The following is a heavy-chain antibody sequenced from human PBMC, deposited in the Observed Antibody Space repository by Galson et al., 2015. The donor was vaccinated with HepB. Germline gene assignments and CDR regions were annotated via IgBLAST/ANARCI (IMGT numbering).Heavy chain of an antibody. V-gene: IGHV3-30*18. Sequence: SLRLSCAASGFTFSSYGMHWVRQAPGKGLEWVAVISYDGSNKYYADSVKGRFTISRDNSKNTLYLQMNSLRAEDTAVYYCAKDWAKYGGTRPRRLDYWGQGTLVTVSS. J-gene: IGHJ4*02. CDR3: AKDWAKYGGTRPRRLDY. CDR2: ISYDGSNK. CDR1: GFTFSSYG. D-gene: IGHD4-23*01.